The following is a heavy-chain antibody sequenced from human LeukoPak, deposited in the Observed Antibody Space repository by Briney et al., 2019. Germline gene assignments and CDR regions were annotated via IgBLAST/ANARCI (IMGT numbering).Heavy chain of an antibody. D-gene: IGHD3-22*01. CDR3: ARDGSSGYSLTSAYYFDY. J-gene: IGHJ4*02. CDR1: GFTFGSHS. V-gene: IGHV3-30*04. Sequence: PGRSLRLSRAPAGFTFGSHSTHCVSQDAGNWLEWLAVVVVDGRNTYYADSGTGRLSTSRDNTKNPQYLQMNSLRAEDTAVYYSARDGSSGYSLTSAYYFDYWGQGTLVTVSS. CDR2: VVVDGRNT.